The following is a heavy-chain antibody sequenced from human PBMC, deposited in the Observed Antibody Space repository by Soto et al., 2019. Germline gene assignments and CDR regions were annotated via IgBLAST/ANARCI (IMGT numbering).Heavy chain of an antibody. Sequence: SVKVSCKTSGFTFRSSAVQWVRQARGQRLEWIGWLVVGTGNTNYAQKFQQRVTISSDRSTNTVSMELSSLTSEDTAVYYCATGAYCSGGSCSDYYYYYYGMDLWGQGTTVTVSS. CDR3: ATGAYCSGGSCSDYYYYYYGMDL. J-gene: IGHJ6*02. CDR2: LVVGTGNT. D-gene: IGHD2-15*01. V-gene: IGHV1-58*01. CDR1: GFTFRSSA.